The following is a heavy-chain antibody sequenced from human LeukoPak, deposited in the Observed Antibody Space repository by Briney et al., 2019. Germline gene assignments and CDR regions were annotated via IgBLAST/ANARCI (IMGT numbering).Heavy chain of an antibody. V-gene: IGHV4-39*01. CDR2: IYYSGST. CDR3: ARSLTYYDILTGSPHYYYYMDV. CDR1: GGSISSSSYY. Sequence: PSETLSLTCTVSGGSISSSSYYWGWIRQPPGKGLEWIGSIYYSGSTYYNPSLKSRVTISVDTSKNQFSLKLSSVTAADTAVYYCARSLTYYDILTGSPHYYYYMDVWGKGPAVTVSS. J-gene: IGHJ6*03. D-gene: IGHD3-9*01.